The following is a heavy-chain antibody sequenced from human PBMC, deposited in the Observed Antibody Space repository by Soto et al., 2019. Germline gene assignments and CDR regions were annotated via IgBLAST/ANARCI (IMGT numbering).Heavy chain of an antibody. CDR2: IYYSGST. J-gene: IGHJ6*02. CDR3: ASTGKNQNLWLLYYYYYGMDV. D-gene: IGHD5-18*01. V-gene: IGHV4-39*01. Sequence: SETLSLTCTVSGVSISSSSYYWGWIRQPPGKGLEWIGSIYYSGSTYYNPSLKSRVTISVDTSKNQFSLKLSSVTAADTAVYYCASTGKNQNLWLLYYYYYGMDVWGQGTTVTVSS. CDR1: GVSISSSSYY.